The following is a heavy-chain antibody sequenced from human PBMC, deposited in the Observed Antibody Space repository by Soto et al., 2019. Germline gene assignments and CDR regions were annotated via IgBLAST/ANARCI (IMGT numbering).Heavy chain of an antibody. Sequence: QVQLVQSGAEVKKPGSSVKVSCKASGGTFSSYAISWVRQAPGQGLEWMGGIIPIFGTANYAQKFQGRVTITAGESTSTAYMELSSLRSEDTAVYYCARAPTDYYDSSGYYYDYYYYGMDVWGQGTTVTVSS. D-gene: IGHD3-22*01. CDR1: GGTFSSYA. CDR3: ARAPTDYYDSSGYYYDYYYYGMDV. J-gene: IGHJ6*02. V-gene: IGHV1-69*01. CDR2: IIPIFGTA.